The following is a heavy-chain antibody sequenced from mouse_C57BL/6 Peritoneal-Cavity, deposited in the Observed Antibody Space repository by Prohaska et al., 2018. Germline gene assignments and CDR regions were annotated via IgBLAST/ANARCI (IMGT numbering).Heavy chain of an antibody. Sequence: QVILKESGPGILQQSQTLSLTCSFSWFSFRTYGMAVSWIRHPLGEGLEWLEQMGSDDSKLYNPSLKSRTTISKDTSNNHVFRKITSEDTEDSATYYCAHNRDDYVDYWGQGTTLTVSS. V-gene: IGHV8-7*01. J-gene: IGHJ2*01. CDR3: AHNRDDYVDY. CDR1: WFSFRTYGMA. D-gene: IGHD4-1*02. CDR2: MGSDDSK.